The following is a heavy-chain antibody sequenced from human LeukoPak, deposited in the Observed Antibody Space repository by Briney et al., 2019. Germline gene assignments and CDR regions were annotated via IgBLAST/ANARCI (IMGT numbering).Heavy chain of an antibody. CDR1: GFTFSGSA. J-gene: IGHJ3*02. V-gene: IGHV3-73*01. D-gene: IGHD5-12*01. Sequence: GGSLKLSCAASGFTFSGSAMHWVRQASGKGLEWVGRVRSKANTYATAYAASVKGRFTISRDDSKNTAYLQMNSLKTEDTAVYYCTQGGGGYDYEAFDIWGQGTMVTVSS. CDR3: TQGGGGYDYEAFDI. CDR2: VRSKANTYAT.